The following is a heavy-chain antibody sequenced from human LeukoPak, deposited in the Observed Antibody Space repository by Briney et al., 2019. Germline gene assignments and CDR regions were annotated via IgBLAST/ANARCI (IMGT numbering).Heavy chain of an antibody. CDR3: AKEARAEYYDFWSGHYRGGYYFDY. V-gene: IGHV3-23*01. CDR1: GFTFSSYA. CDR2: ISGSGGST. Sequence: PGGSLRLSCAASGFTFSSYAMSWVRRAPGKGLEWVSAISGSGGSTYYADSVKGRFTISRDNSKNTLYLQMNSLRAEDTAVYYCAKEARAEYYDFWSGHYRGGYYFDYWGQGTLVTVSS. J-gene: IGHJ4*02. D-gene: IGHD3-3*01.